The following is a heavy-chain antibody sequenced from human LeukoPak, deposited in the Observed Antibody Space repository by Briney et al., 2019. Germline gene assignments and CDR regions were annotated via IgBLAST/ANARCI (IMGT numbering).Heavy chain of an antibody. CDR1: GHTFTGYY. Sequence: ASAKVSCKASGHTFTGYYMHWVRQAPGQGLEWMGWINPNSGGTNYAQKFQGRVTMTRDTSISTAYMELSRLRSDDTAVYYCARRAEMTHIDYWGQGTLATVSS. V-gene: IGHV1-2*02. CDR2: INPNSGGT. CDR3: ARRAEMTHIDY. J-gene: IGHJ4*02.